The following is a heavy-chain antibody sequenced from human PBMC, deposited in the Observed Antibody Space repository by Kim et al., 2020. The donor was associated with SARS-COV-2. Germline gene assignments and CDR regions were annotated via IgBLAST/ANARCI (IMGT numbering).Heavy chain of an antibody. D-gene: IGHD3-9*01. CDR1: GFTFSNAW. V-gene: IGHV3-15*01. J-gene: IGHJ6*02. CDR2: IKSKTDGGTT. CDR3: TTVLRYFDWLFVNPGSYSGMDV. Sequence: GGSLRLSCAASGFTFSNAWMSWVRQAPGKGLEWVGRIKSKTDGGTTDYAAPVKGRFPISRDDSKSTLYLQMNSLKTEDTALYYCTTVLRYFDWLFVNPGSYSGMDVWGQETTVTVSS.